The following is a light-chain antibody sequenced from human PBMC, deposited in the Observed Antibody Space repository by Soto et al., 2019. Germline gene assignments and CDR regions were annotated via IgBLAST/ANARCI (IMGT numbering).Light chain of an antibody. Sequence: QAVVTQEPSLTLSPGGTVTLTCASSTGAVTSDHYPYWFQQKPGQAPRTLIYDTSNKQSWTPARFSGSLLGGNASLTLSGAQPEDEAEYYCLLSYSGARIFGGGTKLTV. CDR1: TGAVTSDHY. J-gene: IGLJ2*01. CDR2: DTS. CDR3: LLSYSGARI. V-gene: IGLV7-46*01.